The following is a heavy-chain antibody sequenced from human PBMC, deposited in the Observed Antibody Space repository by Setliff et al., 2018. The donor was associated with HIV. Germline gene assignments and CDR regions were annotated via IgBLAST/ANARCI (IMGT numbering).Heavy chain of an antibody. J-gene: IGHJ5*02. Sequence: SETLSLTCTVSDSGTYYWGWIRQPPGKGLEWIGSIYHSGSTYYNPSLKSRVTISVDTSKNQFSLKLSSVTAADTAVYYCARGTRYNGDGNPNWFDPWGQGTLVTVSS. D-gene: IGHD1-1*01. CDR2: IYHSGST. V-gene: IGHV4-38-2*02. CDR1: DSGTYY. CDR3: ARGTRYNGDGNPNWFDP.